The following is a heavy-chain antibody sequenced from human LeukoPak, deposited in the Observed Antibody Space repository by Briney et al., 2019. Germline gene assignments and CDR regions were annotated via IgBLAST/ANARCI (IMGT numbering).Heavy chain of an antibody. CDR2: ISASGDVT. V-gene: IGHV3-23*01. CDR3: AKSLLTTASGTGRAFDI. J-gene: IGHJ3*02. Sequence: GGSLRLSCAASGFTFSSYWMSWVRRAPGKGLEWVSGISASGDVTFHADPVKGRFTISRDNSKNTLYLQMNSLRAEDTAEYYCAKSLLTTASGTGRAFDIWGQGTMVTVSS. D-gene: IGHD1-26*01. CDR1: GFTFSSYW.